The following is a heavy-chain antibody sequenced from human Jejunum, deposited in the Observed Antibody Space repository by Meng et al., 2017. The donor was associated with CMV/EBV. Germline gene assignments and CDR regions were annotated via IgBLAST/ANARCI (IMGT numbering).Heavy chain of an antibody. D-gene: IGHD4-11*01. V-gene: IGHV5-51*01. Sequence: CKGSGYTFTNYWIGWVRQMPGTGLECMGIIYPGDSDTKYSPSFQGQVTISADKSINTAYLQWSSLQASDTAMYYCARSTTVTDFDSWGQGTLVTVSS. CDR2: IYPGDSDT. J-gene: IGHJ4*02. CDR3: ARSTTVTDFDS. CDR1: GYTFTNYW.